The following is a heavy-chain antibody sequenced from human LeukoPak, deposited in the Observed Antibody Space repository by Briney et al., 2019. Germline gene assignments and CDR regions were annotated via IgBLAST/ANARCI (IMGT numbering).Heavy chain of an antibody. J-gene: IGHJ5*02. D-gene: IGHD3-10*01. Sequence: PSETLSLTCTVSGGSISSADYYWSWIRQHPGKGLEWIGSISYRGTTNYNPSLKSRVTMSVDTSKNQFSLKLVSMTAADTAVYYCARDRYGSGTYGGLGMYGFDPWGQGILVTVSS. V-gene: IGHV4-31*03. CDR2: ISYRGTT. CDR1: GGSISSADYY. CDR3: ARDRYGSGTYGGLGMYGFDP.